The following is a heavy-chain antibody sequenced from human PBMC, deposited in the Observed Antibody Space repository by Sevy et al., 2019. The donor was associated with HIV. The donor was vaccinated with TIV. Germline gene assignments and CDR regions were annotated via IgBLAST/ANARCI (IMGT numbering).Heavy chain of an antibody. CDR2: ISGSGGST. Sequence: GGSLRLSCAASGFTFGGYAMSWVRQAPGKGLEWVSGISGSGGSTSYADSVKGRFTISRDTAKKTLYLQMNSLRPEDTAVYYCAKDSFEVSRIVEFDSFDTWGQGTMVTVSS. CDR1: GFTFGGYA. V-gene: IGHV3-23*01. J-gene: IGHJ5*02. D-gene: IGHD3-22*01. CDR3: AKDSFEVSRIVEFDSFDT.